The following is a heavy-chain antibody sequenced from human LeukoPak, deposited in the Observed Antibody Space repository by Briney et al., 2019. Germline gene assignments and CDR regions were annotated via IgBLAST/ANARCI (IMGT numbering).Heavy chain of an antibody. J-gene: IGHJ4*02. D-gene: IGHD1-26*01. CDR1: GFTFSSYA. CDR3: AKEAARYSGTPVNFDY. V-gene: IGHV3-23*01. CDR2: ISGSGGST. Sequence: QAGGSLRLSCAASGFTFSSYAMSWVRQAPGKGLEWVSAISGSGGSTYYADSVKGRFTISRDNSKNTLYPQMNSLRAEDTAVYYCAKEAARYSGTPVNFDYWGQGTLVTVSS.